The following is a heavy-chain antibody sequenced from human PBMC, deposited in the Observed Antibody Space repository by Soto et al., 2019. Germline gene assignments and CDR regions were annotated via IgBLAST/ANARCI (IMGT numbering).Heavy chain of an antibody. CDR2: ISYDGSNK. CDR3: AKDWDIVVVTAIRYGMDV. V-gene: IGHV3-30*18. D-gene: IGHD2-21*02. J-gene: IGHJ6*02. Sequence: QVQLVESGGGVVQPGRSLRLSCAASGFTFSSYGIHWVRQAPGKGLEWVAVISYDGSNKYYADSVKGRFTISRDNSKNTLYLQMNSLRAEDTAVYYCAKDWDIVVVTAIRYGMDVWGQGTTVTVSS. CDR1: GFTFSSYG.